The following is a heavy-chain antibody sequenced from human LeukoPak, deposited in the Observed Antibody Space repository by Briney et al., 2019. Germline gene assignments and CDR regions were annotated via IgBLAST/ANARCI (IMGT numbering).Heavy chain of an antibody. V-gene: IGHV4-38-2*01. CDR1: GHSISSGYY. CDR3: ARKAAGPDY. D-gene: IGHD6-13*01. CDR2: IYHSGST. Sequence: SETLSLTCAVSGHSISSGYYWGWIRQPPGKGLEWIGSIYHSGSTYYNPSLKSRVTISVDTSKNQFSLKLSSVTAADTAVYYCARKAAGPDYWGQGTLVTVSS. J-gene: IGHJ4*02.